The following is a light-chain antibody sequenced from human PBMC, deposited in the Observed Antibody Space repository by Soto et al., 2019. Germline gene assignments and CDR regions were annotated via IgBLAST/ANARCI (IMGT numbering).Light chain of an antibody. CDR2: GAS. V-gene: IGKV3-20*01. Sequence: EIVLTQSPGTLSLSPGDRATLSCRASQSVSSSSFAWYKQKPGQAPRVLIYGASSSATDMPDRFSDSGSGTDFTLIISTLEPEDFAVYYCQKYGSSPGTFGKGTKVEIK. CDR1: QSVSSSS. J-gene: IGKJ1*01. CDR3: QKYGSSPGT.